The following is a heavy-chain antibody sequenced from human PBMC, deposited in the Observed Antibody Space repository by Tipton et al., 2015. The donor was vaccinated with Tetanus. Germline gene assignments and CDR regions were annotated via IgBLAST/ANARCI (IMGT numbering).Heavy chain of an antibody. CDR2: IHPSGST. CDR1: GGTFSGYY. Sequence: TLSLTCTIYGGTFSGYYCSWIRQPPGRGLEWIGEIHPSGSTNYNPSLTSRVTLSQDTSKSQFSLKLSSVTAADTAVYYCARIGWPQQNKPAFDIWGQGTVVTVSS. D-gene: IGHD6-19*01. CDR3: ARIGWPQQNKPAFDI. J-gene: IGHJ3*02. V-gene: IGHV4-34*01.